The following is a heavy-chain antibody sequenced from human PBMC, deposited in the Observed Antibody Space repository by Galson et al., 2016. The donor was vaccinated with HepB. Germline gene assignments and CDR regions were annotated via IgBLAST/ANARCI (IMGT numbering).Heavy chain of an antibody. CDR1: GFTFSSYA. V-gene: IGHV3-30*04. D-gene: IGHD6-13*01. CDR3: ARGSSDVSSWFSGPFDY. J-gene: IGHJ4*02. Sequence: SLRLSCAASGFTFSSYAMHWVRQAPGKGLEWVAAISYEGSKKYYADSVKGRFTIPRDNSKNTLYLQMNSLRGEDTAVYSCARGSSDVSSWFSGPFDYWGQGTLVTVSS. CDR2: ISYEGSKK.